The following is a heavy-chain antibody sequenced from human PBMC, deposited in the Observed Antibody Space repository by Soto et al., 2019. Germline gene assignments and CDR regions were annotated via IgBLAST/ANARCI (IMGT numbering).Heavy chain of an antibody. CDR2: MNPNSGNT. V-gene: IGHV1-8*01. Sequence: GASVKVSCKASGYTFTSYDINWVRQATGQGLEWMGWMNPNSGNTGYAQKFQGRVTMTRNTSISTAYMELSSLRSEDTAVYYCARTRGYDFWSGLNYYYYMDVWGKGTTVTVSS. J-gene: IGHJ6*03. CDR3: ARTRGYDFWSGLNYYYYMDV. CDR1: GYTFTSYD. D-gene: IGHD3-3*01.